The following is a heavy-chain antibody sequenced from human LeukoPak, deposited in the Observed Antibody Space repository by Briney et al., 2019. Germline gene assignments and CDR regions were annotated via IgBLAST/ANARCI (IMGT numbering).Heavy chain of an antibody. CDR1: GFTFSSYA. D-gene: IGHD2-2*01. CDR3: AKDHIVVVPDAFDI. V-gene: IGHV3-23*01. Sequence: AGGSLRLSCAPSGFTFSSYAMSWVHQAPGKGLEWVSAISGRGGSTYYADSVKGRFTISRDNSKNTLYLQMNSLRAEDTAVYYCAKDHIVVVPDAFDIWGQGTMVTVSS. CDR2: ISGRGGST. J-gene: IGHJ3*02.